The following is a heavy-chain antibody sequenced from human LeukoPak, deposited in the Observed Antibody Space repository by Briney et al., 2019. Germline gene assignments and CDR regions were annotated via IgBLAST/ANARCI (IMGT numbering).Heavy chain of an antibody. CDR3: ARVGEGSGSSYLDY. V-gene: IGHV3-11*01. D-gene: IGHD3-10*01. J-gene: IGHJ4*02. CDR1: GFTFSDYY. Sequence: PGGSLRLSCAASGFTFSDYYMSWIRQAPGEGLGLVSYISRRGSTICYADSVKGRFTISRDNAKNSLYLQMNSLRTEDTAVYYCARVGEGSGSSYLDYWGQGALVTVSS. CDR2: ISRRGSTI.